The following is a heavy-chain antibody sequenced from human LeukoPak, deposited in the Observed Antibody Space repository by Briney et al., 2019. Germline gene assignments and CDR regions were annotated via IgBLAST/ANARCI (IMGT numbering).Heavy chain of an antibody. CDR2: IKTDGSET. CDR3: AKNNGWFHLAQ. V-gene: IGHV3-7*03. J-gene: IGHJ4*02. Sequence: GGSLRLYCAVCGFNFRDHWMEWVRQAPGKGREWVGHIKTDGSETYYVDSLKGRFSIARDNSNNALYLQMNSLRVEDTAVYYCAKNNGWFHLAQWGQGTLVTVSS. CDR1: GFNFRDHW. D-gene: IGHD6-19*01.